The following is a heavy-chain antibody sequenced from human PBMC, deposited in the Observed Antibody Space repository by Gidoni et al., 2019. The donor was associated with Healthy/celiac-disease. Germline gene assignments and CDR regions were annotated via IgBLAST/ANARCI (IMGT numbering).Heavy chain of an antibody. CDR2: INHSGST. CDR3: ARTSVSSGSFFDY. CDR1: GGSFSGYY. V-gene: IGHV4-34*01. Sequence: QVQLQQWGAGLLKPSATLSLTCAVYGGSFSGYYWSWIRQPPGKGLEWIGEINHSGSTNYNPSLKSRVTISVDTSKNQFSLKLSSVTAADTAVYYCARTSVSSGSFFDYWGQGTLVTVSS. D-gene: IGHD6-19*01. J-gene: IGHJ4*02.